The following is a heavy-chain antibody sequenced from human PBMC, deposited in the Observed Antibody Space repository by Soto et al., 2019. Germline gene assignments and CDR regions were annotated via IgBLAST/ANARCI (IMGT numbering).Heavy chain of an antibody. CDR1: GYTFTNYW. J-gene: IGHJ4*02. V-gene: IGHV5-10-1*01. D-gene: IGHD6-13*01. Sequence: LGESLKISCQGSGYTFTNYWITWVRQMPGKGLEWLGRIDPSDSYTNYSPSFQGRVTISADRSISTAYLQWSSLKASDTAIYYCARGYSSTWYEDYWGQGTLVTVSS. CDR3: ARGYSSTWYEDY. CDR2: IDPSDSYT.